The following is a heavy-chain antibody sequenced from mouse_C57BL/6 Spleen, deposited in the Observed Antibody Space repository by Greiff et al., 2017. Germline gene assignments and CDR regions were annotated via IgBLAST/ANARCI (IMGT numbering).Heavy chain of an antibody. D-gene: IGHD2-14*01. CDR3: AKGGTAWFAY. Sequence: VQLQQSGPELVKPGASVKISCKASGYTFTDYYMNWVKQSHGKSLEWIGDINPNNGGTSYNQKFQGKATVTVDKSSSKAYMELRSLTSEYSAVYDCAKGGTAWFAYWGQGTLVTVSA. V-gene: IGHV1-26*01. CDR1: GYTFTDYY. J-gene: IGHJ3*01. CDR2: INPNNGGT.